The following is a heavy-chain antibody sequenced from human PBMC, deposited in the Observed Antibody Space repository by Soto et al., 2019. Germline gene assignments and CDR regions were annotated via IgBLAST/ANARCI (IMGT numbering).Heavy chain of an antibody. CDR3: ARDDCSGGSCYPRGGPLDY. V-gene: IGHV3-30-3*01. Sequence: PGGSLRLSCAASGFTFSSYAMHWVRQAPGKGLEWVAVISYDGSNKYYADSVKGRFTISRDNSKNTLYLQMNSLRAEDTAVYYCARDDCSGGSCYPRGGPLDYWGQGTLVTVSS. CDR1: GFTFSSYA. J-gene: IGHJ4*02. D-gene: IGHD2-15*01. CDR2: ISYDGSNK.